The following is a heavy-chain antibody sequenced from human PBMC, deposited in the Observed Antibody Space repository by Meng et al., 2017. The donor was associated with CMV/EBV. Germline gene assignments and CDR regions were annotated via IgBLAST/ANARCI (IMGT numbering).Heavy chain of an antibody. D-gene: IGHD5-24*01. Sequence: VELVASGGGWVQPGGSLRLSGAAPGFTVSSNYMSWVPQAPGKGLEWVSVIYSGGSTYYADSVTGRFTISRDNSKNTLYLQMNSLRAEDTAVYYCAREGDDYDKAPYWGQGTLVTVSS. V-gene: IGHV3-66*01. CDR2: IYSGGST. J-gene: IGHJ4*02. CDR1: GFTVSSNY. CDR3: AREGDDYDKAPY.